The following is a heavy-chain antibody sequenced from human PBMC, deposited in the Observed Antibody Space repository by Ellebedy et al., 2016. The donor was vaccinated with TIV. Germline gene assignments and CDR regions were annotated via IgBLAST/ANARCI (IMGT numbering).Heavy chain of an antibody. Sequence: ASVKVSCKASGYTFTSLDINWVRQAPGQGPEWMGWISPGRGITAYSEKFQGRVTMTRDTSISTAYLELSSLTSEDTAVYYCGRGIVEGIDYWGQGTQVSVSS. V-gene: IGHV1-8*01. CDR2: ISPGRGIT. CDR1: GYTFTSLD. D-gene: IGHD2/OR15-2a*01. CDR3: GRGIVEGIDY. J-gene: IGHJ4*02.